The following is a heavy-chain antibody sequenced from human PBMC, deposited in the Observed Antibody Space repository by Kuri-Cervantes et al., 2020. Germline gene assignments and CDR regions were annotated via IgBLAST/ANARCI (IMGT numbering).Heavy chain of an antibody. CDR1: GFTFSSYW. J-gene: IGHJ5*02. Sequence: GESLKISCAASGFTFSSYWMSWVRQAPGKGLEWVANIKQDGSEKYYVDSVKGRFTISRDNAKNSLYLQMNSLRAEDTAVYYCAGVGYDILTGSDNWFDPWGQGTLVTVSS. CDR2: IKQDGSEK. V-gene: IGHV3-7*04. CDR3: AGVGYDILTGSDNWFDP. D-gene: IGHD3-9*01.